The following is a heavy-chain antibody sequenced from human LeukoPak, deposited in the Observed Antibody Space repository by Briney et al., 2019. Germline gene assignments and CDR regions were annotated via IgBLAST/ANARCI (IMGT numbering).Heavy chain of an antibody. D-gene: IGHD3-22*01. CDR1: SGSISSSNYY. CDR2: IYYSGNT. Sequence: PETLSLTCSVSSGSISSSNYYWGWIRQPPGKGLEWIGSIYYSGNTYYNPSLKSRVTISVDASKNQFSLKLSSVTAADTAVYYCARHRGTSSGRNDYWGQGTLVTVSS. J-gene: IGHJ4*02. CDR3: ARHRGTSSGRNDY. V-gene: IGHV4-39*01.